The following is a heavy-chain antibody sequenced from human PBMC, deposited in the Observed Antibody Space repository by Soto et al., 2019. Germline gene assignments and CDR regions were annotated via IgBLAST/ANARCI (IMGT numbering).Heavy chain of an antibody. V-gene: IGHV3-23*01. CDR1: GFTFSSYD. Sequence: GGSLRLSCAASGFTFSSYDMSWVRQAPGKGLEWVSAIGGSGGATYYADSVKGRFTISRDNSKNTLFLQVNSLRAEETALYYCAKAGPYYFDYWGQGTLVTVSS. CDR2: IGGSGGAT. CDR3: AKAGPYYFDY. J-gene: IGHJ4*02.